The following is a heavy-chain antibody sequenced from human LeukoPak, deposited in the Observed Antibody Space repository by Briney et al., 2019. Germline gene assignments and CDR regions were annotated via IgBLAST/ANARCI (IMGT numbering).Heavy chain of an antibody. CDR1: GYTFTNYA. D-gene: IGHD2-15*01. V-gene: IGHV1-18*01. J-gene: IGHJ4*02. CDR2: ISAYNGNT. Sequence: ASVKVSCKASGYTFTNYAISWVRQAPGQGLEWMGWISAYNGNTNYAPKLQGRVTMTTDTSTSTVYMELRSLRSDDTAVYYCARDVGEGFCSGGSCSDYWGQGTLVTVSS. CDR3: ARDVGEGFCSGGSCSDY.